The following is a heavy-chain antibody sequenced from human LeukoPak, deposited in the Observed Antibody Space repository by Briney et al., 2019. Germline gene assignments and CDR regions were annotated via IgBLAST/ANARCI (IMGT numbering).Heavy chain of an antibody. CDR1: GGSVSSGTYY. J-gene: IGHJ3*02. Sequence: SETLSLTCTVSGGSVSSGTYYWRWIRQPPGEGLEWNGYIYYSGSTNYNPSLKSRVTISVDTSKNQFSLKLSSATAADTAVYYCARVEWFGELSPFDIWGQGTMVTVS. CDR3: ARVEWFGELSPFDI. V-gene: IGHV4-61*01. CDR2: IYYSGST. D-gene: IGHD3-10*01.